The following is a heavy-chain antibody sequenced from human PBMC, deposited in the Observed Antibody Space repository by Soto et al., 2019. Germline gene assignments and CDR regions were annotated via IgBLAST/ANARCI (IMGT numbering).Heavy chain of an antibody. D-gene: IGHD3-22*01. CDR1: EGTFSSYA. Sequence: SVKVSCKASEGTFSSYAISWVRQAPGQGLEWMGGIIPIFGTANYAQKFQGRVTITADESTSTAYMELSSLRSEDTAVYYCARGGVNYYDSSGYYYEKMSSYYYGMDVWGQGTTVTVSS. J-gene: IGHJ6*02. CDR3: ARGGVNYYDSSGYYYEKMSSYYYGMDV. V-gene: IGHV1-69*13. CDR2: IIPIFGTA.